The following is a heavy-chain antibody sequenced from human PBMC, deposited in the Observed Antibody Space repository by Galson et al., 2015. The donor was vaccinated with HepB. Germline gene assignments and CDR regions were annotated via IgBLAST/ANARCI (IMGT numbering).Heavy chain of an antibody. CDR2: ISGSGGIT. CDR1: GFTFNIYA. V-gene: IGHV3-23*01. CDR3: AKDITYFDFWTNYVAESMDV. D-gene: IGHD3-3*01. J-gene: IGHJ6*03. Sequence: SLRLSCAASGFTFNIYAMNWVRQAPGKGLEWVSSISGSGGITYYADSVSGRFTISRDSSRSTLYLQMHSLRAEDTAVYYCAKDITYFDFWTNYVAESMDVWGKGTAVIDS.